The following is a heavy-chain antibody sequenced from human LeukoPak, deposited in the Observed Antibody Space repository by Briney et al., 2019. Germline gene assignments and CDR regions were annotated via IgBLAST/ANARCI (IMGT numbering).Heavy chain of an antibody. J-gene: IGHJ4*03. V-gene: IGHV3-23*01. Sequence: PGGSLRLSCAASGFTFSSYAMSWVRQAPGKGLEWVSAISGSGGSTYYADSVKGRFTISRDNSKNTLYLQMNSLRAEDTAVYYCAKDLELYDFWSACYFDYWGQGTLVTVSS. D-gene: IGHD3-3*01. CDR1: GFTFSSYA. CDR3: AKDLELYDFWSACYFDY. CDR2: ISGSGGST.